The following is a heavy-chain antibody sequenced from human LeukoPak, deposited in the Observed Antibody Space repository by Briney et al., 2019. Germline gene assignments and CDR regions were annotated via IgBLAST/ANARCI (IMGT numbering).Heavy chain of an antibody. J-gene: IGHJ4*02. CDR3: ARLRYSYGGYYFDY. CDR2: FYYSGST. D-gene: IGHD5-18*01. V-gene: IGHV4-59*08. Sequence: SETLSLTCTVPGGSISSYCWNWIRQPPGRGLEWIGYFYYSGSTNYNPSLKSRVTISVDSSKNQFSLKLSSVTAADTAVYYCARLRYSYGGYYFDYWGQGTLVTVSS. CDR1: GGSISSYC.